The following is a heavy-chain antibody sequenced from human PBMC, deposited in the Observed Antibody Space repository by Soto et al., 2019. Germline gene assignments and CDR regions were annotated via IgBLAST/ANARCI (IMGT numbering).Heavy chain of an antibody. V-gene: IGHV3-66*01. CDR1: GLTVSTNP. Sequence: EVQLVESGGGLVQPGGSLRLSCAASGLTVSTNPMSWVRQAPGKGLEWVSVIYTGGGTHYADSVKGRFTISRDNSKTTVNRQMNSLRPEDTAVYYCARDGSGHWGQGTLVTVSS. CDR3: ARDGSGH. CDR2: IYTGGGT. J-gene: IGHJ4*02.